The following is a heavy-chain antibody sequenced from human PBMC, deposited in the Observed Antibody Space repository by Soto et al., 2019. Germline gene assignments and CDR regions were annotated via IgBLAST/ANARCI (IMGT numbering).Heavy chain of an antibody. Sequence: QVQLVQSGAEVKKPGASVKVSCKASGYTFTSYGISWVRQAPGQGLEWMGWISAYNGNTNYAQKLQGRVTMTTDTSTSTGYMELRSLRSDDTAVYYCATRGYCISTCCYGEEAYYYGMDVWGQGTTVTVSS. J-gene: IGHJ6*02. CDR3: ATRGYCISTCCYGEEAYYYGMDV. CDR2: ISAYNGNT. CDR1: GYTFTSYG. D-gene: IGHD2-2*01. V-gene: IGHV1-18*01.